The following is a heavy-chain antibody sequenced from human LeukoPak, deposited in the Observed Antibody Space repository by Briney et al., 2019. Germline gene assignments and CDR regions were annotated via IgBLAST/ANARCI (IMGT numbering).Heavy chain of an antibody. D-gene: IGHD3-10*01. Sequence: PGGSLRLSCTASGFTFGDYAMTWVRQAPGKGPEWVGFIRTKDSGGTTHYAASVKGRFSVSRGDSQNITYLQMNSLQTADTGVYYCTRGLLGFGELLVYWGQGTLVTVSA. CDR1: GFTFGDYA. CDR3: TRGLLGFGELLVY. CDR2: IRTKDSGGTT. V-gene: IGHV3-49*04. J-gene: IGHJ4*02.